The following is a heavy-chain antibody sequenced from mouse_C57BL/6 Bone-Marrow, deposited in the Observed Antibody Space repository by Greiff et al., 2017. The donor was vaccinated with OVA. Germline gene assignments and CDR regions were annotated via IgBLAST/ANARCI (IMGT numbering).Heavy chain of an antibody. CDR1: GYTFTSYW. CDR3: SLFTTVVDY. D-gene: IGHD1-1*01. J-gene: IGHJ2*01. CDR2: IHPNSGST. V-gene: IGHV1-64*01. Sequence: QVQLKEPGAELVKPGASVKLSCKASGYTFTSYWMHWVKQRPGQGLEWIGMIHPNSGSTNYNEKFKSKATLTVDKSSSTAYMQLSSLTSEDSAVYYCSLFTTVVDYWGQGTTLTVSS.